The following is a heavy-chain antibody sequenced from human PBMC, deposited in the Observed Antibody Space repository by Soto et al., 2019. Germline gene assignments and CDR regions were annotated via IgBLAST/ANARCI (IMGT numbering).Heavy chain of an antibody. Sequence: ASVKVSCKASGGTFSSYAISWVRQAPGQGLEWMGGIIPIFGTANYAQKFQGRVTMTTDTSTSTAYMELRSLRSDDTAVYYCAAGYSSSWYLGYWGQGTLVTVSS. CDR1: GGTFSSYA. D-gene: IGHD6-13*01. CDR3: AAGYSSSWYLGY. V-gene: IGHV1-69*05. J-gene: IGHJ4*02. CDR2: IIPIFGTA.